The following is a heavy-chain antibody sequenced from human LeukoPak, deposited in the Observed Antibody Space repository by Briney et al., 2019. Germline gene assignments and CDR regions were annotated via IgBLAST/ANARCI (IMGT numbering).Heavy chain of an antibody. CDR2: INHSGST. D-gene: IGHD3-22*01. V-gene: IGHV4-34*01. CDR3: ARGYDSSGYYYGPSYYGMDV. CDR1: GGSFSGYY. Sequence: SETLSLTCAVYGGSFSGYYWSWIRQPPGKGLEWIGEINHSGSTNYNPSLKSRVTISVDTPKNQFSLKLSSVTAADTAVYYCARGYDSSGYYYGPSYYGMDVWGQGTTVTVSS. J-gene: IGHJ6*02.